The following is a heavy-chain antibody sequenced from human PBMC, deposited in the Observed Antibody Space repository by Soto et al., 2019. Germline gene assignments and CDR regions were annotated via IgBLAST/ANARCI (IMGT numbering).Heavy chain of an antibody. D-gene: IGHD3-3*01. CDR2: IIPIFGTA. V-gene: IGHV1-69*13. CDR3: ARSTSNDDFWSGYYTWFDP. Sequence: SVKVSCKASGGTFSSYAISWVRQAPGQGLEWMGGIIPIFGTANYAQKFQGRVTITADESTSTAYMELSSLRSEDTVVYYCARSTSNDDFWSGYYTWFDPWGQGTLVTVSS. J-gene: IGHJ5*02. CDR1: GGTFSSYA.